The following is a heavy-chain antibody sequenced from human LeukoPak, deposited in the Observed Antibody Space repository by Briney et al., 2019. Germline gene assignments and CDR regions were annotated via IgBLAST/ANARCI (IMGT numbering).Heavy chain of an antibody. CDR2: INPNSGGT. D-gene: IGHD6-13*01. CDR1: GYTFTGYC. J-gene: IGHJ4*02. CDR3: ARAYSSSLPTGLG. Sequence: ASVKVSCKASGYTFTGYCMHWVRQAPGQGLEWMGRINPNSGGTNYAQKFQGRVTMTRDTSISTAYMELSRLRSDDTAVYYCARAYSSSLPTGLGWGQGTLVTVSS. V-gene: IGHV1-2*06.